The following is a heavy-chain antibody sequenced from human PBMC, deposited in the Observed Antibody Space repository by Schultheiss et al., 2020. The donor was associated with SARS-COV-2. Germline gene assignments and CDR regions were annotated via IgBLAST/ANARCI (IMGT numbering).Heavy chain of an antibody. CDR2: IWYDGSNK. CDR3: ARGDSSGFHVDY. D-gene: IGHD3-22*01. J-gene: IGHJ4*02. CDR1: GLTFSSYA. V-gene: IGHV3-33*08. Sequence: GESLKITCAASGLTFSSYAMSWVRQAPGKGLEWVAVIWYDGSNKYYADSVKGRFTISRDNSKNTLYLQMNSLRAEDTAVYYCARGDSSGFHVDYWGQGTLVTVSS.